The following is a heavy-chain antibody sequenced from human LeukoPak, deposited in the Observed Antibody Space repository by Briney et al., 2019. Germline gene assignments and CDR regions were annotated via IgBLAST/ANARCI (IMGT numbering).Heavy chain of an antibody. CDR1: GFTFSSYP. D-gene: IGHD6-13*01. V-gene: IGHV3-64*01. CDR2: INTNGGTT. Sequence: GRSLRLSCAASGFTFSSYPMHWVRQAPGKGLEYVSAINTNGGTTFYANSVKDRFTISRDNSKNTLYLQMGSLRPEDMAVYYCARGRSGAAARYLDLWGRGTLVTVSS. J-gene: IGHJ2*01. CDR3: ARGRSGAAARYLDL.